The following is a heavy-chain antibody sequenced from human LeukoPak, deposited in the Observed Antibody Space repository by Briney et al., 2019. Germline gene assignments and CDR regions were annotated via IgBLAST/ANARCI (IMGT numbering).Heavy chain of an antibody. V-gene: IGHV3-48*03. Sequence: GGSLRLSCAASGFTFSSYEMNWVRQAPGKGLEWVSYISSSGSTIYYADSVKGRFTISRDNAKNSLYLQMNSLRAEDTAVYYCARDEDPGYFDSSGYSGYWGQGTLVTVSS. J-gene: IGHJ4*02. CDR2: ISSSGSTI. CDR3: ARDEDPGYFDSSGYSGY. D-gene: IGHD3-22*01. CDR1: GFTFSSYE.